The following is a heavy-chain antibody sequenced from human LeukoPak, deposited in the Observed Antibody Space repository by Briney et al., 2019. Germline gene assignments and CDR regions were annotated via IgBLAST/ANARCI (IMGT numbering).Heavy chain of an antibody. CDR3: ARLGLGYCSGGSCPKFDY. D-gene: IGHD2-15*01. CDR2: IYYSGST. Sequence: SETLSLTCTVSGGSISSSSYYWGWIRQPPGKGLEWIGSIYYSGSTYYNPSLKSRVTISVDTSKNQFSLKLSSVTAADTAVYYCARLGLGYCSGGSCPKFDYWGQGTLVTVSS. J-gene: IGHJ4*02. V-gene: IGHV4-39*01. CDR1: GGSISSSSYY.